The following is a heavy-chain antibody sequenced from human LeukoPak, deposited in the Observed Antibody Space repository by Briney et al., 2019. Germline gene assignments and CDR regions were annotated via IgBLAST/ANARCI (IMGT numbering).Heavy chain of an antibody. Sequence: SVEVSCKASGDTFSNYAISWVRQAPGQGLEWVGRIIPSLGTPNYAQKFQGRVTITADRSTTTAYMELSSLRFEDTAVYYCARAGSSRFGVPYYFNYWGQGTPVTVSS. D-gene: IGHD6-13*01. CDR1: GDTFSNYA. V-gene: IGHV1-69*04. CDR2: IIPSLGTP. CDR3: ARAGSSRFGVPYYFNY. J-gene: IGHJ4*02.